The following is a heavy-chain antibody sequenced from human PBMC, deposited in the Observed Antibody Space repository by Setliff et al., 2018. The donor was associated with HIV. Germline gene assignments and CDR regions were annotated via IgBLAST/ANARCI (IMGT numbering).Heavy chain of an antibody. CDR3: ARSDPGDSGSLEDWFDP. Sequence: PSETLSLTCAVSGGSSSSSNWWTWVRQPPGKGLEWIGEIYHTGSTNYNPSLKSRVSISVDNSKNQFSLKLTSVTAADTAVYYCARSDPGDSGSLEDWFDPWGQGTLVTVSS. CDR2: IYHTGST. CDR1: GGSSSSSNW. D-gene: IGHD3-10*01. J-gene: IGHJ5*02. V-gene: IGHV4-4*02.